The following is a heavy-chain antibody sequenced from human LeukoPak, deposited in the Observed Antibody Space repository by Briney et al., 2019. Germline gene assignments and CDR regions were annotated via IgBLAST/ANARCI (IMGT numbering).Heavy chain of an antibody. D-gene: IGHD6-13*01. CDR3: ARDGGYSSSWYFFDY. J-gene: IGHJ4*02. Sequence: SQTLSLTCAVSGGSISSGGYSWSWIRQPPGKGLEWIGYIYHSGSTYYDPSLKSRVTISVDRSKNQFSLKLSSVTAADTAVYYCARDGGYSSSWYFFDYWGQGTLVTVSS. CDR1: GGSISSGGYS. V-gene: IGHV4-30-2*01. CDR2: IYHSGST.